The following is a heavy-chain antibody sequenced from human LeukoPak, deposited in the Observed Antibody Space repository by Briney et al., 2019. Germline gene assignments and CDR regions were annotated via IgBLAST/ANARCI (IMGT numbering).Heavy chain of an antibody. J-gene: IGHJ5*02. D-gene: IGHD3-10*01. CDR1: GYTFTDYY. V-gene: IGHV1-2*02. CDR2: INPNSGGT. CDR3: ARDYERIIMVRGVPLSPQTVFDP. Sequence: ASVKVSCKTSGYTFTDYYIHWVRQAPGQGPEWMGWINPNSGGTNYAQNLRGRVTMTRDTSISTAYMELSRLRSDDTAVYYCARDYERIIMVRGVPLSPQTVFDPWGQGTLVTVSS.